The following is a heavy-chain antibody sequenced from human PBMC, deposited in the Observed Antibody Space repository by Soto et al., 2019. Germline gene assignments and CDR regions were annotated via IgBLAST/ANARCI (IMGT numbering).Heavy chain of an antibody. CDR3: AREKVATIKNYYYYGMDV. V-gene: IGHV1-69*01. Sequence: QVQLVQSGAEVKKPGSSVNVSCKASGGTFSSYAISWVRQAPGQGLEWMGGIIPIFGTANYAQKFQGRVTITADESTSTAYMELSSLRSEDTAVYYCAREKVATIKNYYYYGMDVWGQGTTVTVSS. D-gene: IGHD5-12*01. J-gene: IGHJ6*02. CDR2: IIPIFGTA. CDR1: GGTFSSYA.